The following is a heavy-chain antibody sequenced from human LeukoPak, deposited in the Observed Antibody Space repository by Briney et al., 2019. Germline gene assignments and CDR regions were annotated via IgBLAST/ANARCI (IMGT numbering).Heavy chain of an antibody. CDR2: ISAHNGNT. CDR3: AREQTYYFDY. CDR1: GYTFTSYG. J-gene: IGHJ4*02. V-gene: IGHV1-18*01. Sequence: ASVKVSCKASGYTFTSYGISWVRQAPGQGLEWMGWISAHNGNTDYTQKLQGRVTMTTDTSTSTAYMELRSLRSDDTAVYYCAREQTYYFDYWGQGTLVTVSS.